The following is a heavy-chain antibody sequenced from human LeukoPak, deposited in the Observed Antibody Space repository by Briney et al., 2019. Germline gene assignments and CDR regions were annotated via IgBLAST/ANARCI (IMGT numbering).Heavy chain of an antibody. J-gene: IGHJ4*02. CDR2: ISYDGSNK. CDR1: GFTFSSYA. D-gene: IGHD1-26*01. Sequence: PGGSLRLSCAASGFTFSSYAMHWVRQAPGKGLEWVAVISYDGSNKYYADSVKGRFTISRDNSKNTLYLQMNSLRAEDTAVYYCAKDIGPYSGLDYWGQGTLVTVSS. CDR3: AKDIGPYSGLDY. V-gene: IGHV3-30-3*01.